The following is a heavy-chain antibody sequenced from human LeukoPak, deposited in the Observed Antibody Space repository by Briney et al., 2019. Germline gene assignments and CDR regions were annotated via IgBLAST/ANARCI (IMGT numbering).Heavy chain of an antibody. CDR3: TKASGSYRPDYYFDY. Sequence: GGSLRLSRTASGFTFGDYAMSWVRQAPGKGLEWVGFIRSKAYGGTTEYAASVKGRFTISRDDSKSIAYLQMNSLKTEDTAVYYCTKASGSYRPDYYFDYWGQGTLVTVSS. CDR2: IRSKAYGGTT. CDR1: GFTFGDYA. V-gene: IGHV3-49*04. D-gene: IGHD1-26*01. J-gene: IGHJ4*02.